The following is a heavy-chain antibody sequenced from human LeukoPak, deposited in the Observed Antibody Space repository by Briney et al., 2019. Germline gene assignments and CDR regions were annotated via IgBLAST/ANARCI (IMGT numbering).Heavy chain of an antibody. V-gene: IGHV3-13*01. CDR3: ARVAKERVGGVYYFDY. Sequence: QPGGSLRLSCAASGFTFSDYDMHWVRQATGKGLEWVSAIGTAGDTYYTGSVKGRFTISRENAKNSLSLQMNSLRAGDTAVYYCARVAKERVGGVYYFDYWGQGTLVTVSS. CDR2: IGTAGDT. CDR1: GFTFSDYD. J-gene: IGHJ4*02. D-gene: IGHD1-1*01.